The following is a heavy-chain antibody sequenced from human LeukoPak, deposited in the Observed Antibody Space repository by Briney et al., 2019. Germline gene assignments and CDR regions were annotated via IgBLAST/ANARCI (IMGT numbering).Heavy chain of an antibody. Sequence: ASVKVSCKASGYSFNKFGISWVRQAPGRGLEWMGWISCHNGNTDSAQKFQDRVTMSTDNSMSTAYLELRSLRSDDTAVYFCVRVGSAYGDPLEFDFWGQGTLVTVSS. CDR3: VRVGSAYGDPLEFDF. V-gene: IGHV1-18*01. CDR2: ISCHNGNT. CDR1: GYSFNKFG. D-gene: IGHD4-17*01. J-gene: IGHJ4*02.